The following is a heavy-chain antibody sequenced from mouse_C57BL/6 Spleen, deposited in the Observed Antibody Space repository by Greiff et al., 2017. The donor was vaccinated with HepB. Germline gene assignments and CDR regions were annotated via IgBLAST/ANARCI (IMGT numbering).Heavy chain of an antibody. CDR1: GFTFTDYY. D-gene: IGHD3-3*01. J-gene: IGHJ4*01. CDR2: IRNKANGYTT. Sequence: EVKLVESGGGLVQPGGSLSLSCAASGFTFTDYYLSWVRQPPGKALEWLGFIRNKANGYTTEYSASVKGRFTISRDNSQSILYLQMNALRAEDSATYYCARGPLYAMDYWGQGTSVTVSS. CDR3: ARGPLYAMDY. V-gene: IGHV7-3*01.